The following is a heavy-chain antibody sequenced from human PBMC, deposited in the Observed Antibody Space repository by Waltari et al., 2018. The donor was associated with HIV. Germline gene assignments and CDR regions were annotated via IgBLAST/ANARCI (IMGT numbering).Heavy chain of an antibody. D-gene: IGHD3-3*01. Sequence: QLQLQESGPGLVKPSETLSLTCTVSGGSISSSSYYWGWIRQPPGKGLEWIWSIYYSGSTDYSPSRKSRGTISVDTSKNQFSLKLSSVTAADTAVYYCARQPDFWSGDLDYWGQGTLVTVSS. J-gene: IGHJ4*02. CDR2: IYYSGST. CDR1: GGSISSSSYY. V-gene: IGHV4-39*01. CDR3: ARQPDFWSGDLDY.